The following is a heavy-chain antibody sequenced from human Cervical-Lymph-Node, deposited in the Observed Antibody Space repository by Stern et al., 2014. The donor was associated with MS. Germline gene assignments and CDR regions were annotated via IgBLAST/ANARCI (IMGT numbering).Heavy chain of an antibody. J-gene: IGHJ1*01. CDR1: GITFDDYA. D-gene: IGHD6-19*01. CDR3: AKAHGIAVAHPFQH. V-gene: IGHV3-9*01. Sequence: EVHLVESGGGLVQPGRSLRLSCADSGITFDDYAMHWVRQAPGKGLEWVSGISWNSGSIGYADSVKGRFTISRDNAKNSLYLQMNRLRAEDTALYYCAKAHGIAVAHPFQHWGQGTLVTVSS. CDR2: ISWNSGSI.